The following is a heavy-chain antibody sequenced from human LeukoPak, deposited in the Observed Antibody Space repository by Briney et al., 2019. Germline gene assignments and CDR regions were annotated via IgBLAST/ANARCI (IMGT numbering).Heavy chain of an antibody. CDR1: GFTFSTYA. J-gene: IGHJ4*02. CDR2: ISYDGSSK. D-gene: IGHD3-22*01. Sequence: PGRSLRLSCAASGFTFSTYAMHWVRQAPGKGLEWVAVISYDGSSKYYADSVKGRFTISRDNSKNTLYLQMNSLRAEDTAVYYCARDPDSSNFDYWGQGTLVTVSS. V-gene: IGHV3-30*04. CDR3: ARDPDSSNFDY.